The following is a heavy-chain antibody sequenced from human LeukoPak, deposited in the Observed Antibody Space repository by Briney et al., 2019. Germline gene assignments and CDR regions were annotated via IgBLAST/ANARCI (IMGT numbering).Heavy chain of an antibody. V-gene: IGHV4-59*08. CDR1: GGSISSYY. J-gene: IGHJ4*02. CDR2: IYYSGST. CDR3: ARVSFNGRNDY. Sequence: SETLSLTCTVSGGSISSYYWSWIRQPPGKGLEWIGYIYYSGSTNYNPSLKSRVTISVDTSKNQFSLKLNSVTAADTAVYYCARVSFNGRNDYWGQGTLVTVSS.